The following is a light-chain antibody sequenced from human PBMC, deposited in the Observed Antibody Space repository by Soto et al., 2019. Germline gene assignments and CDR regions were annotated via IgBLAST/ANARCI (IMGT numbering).Light chain of an antibody. J-gene: IGLJ1*01. CDR1: SSDVGTYDF. V-gene: IGLV2-11*01. Sequence: QSVLTQPRSVSGSPGQSVTISCTGTSSDVGTYDFVSGYQQHPGKAPRLMIFDVSERPSGVPDRFSGSKSGNTASLTISGLQADHEADYYCCLYAVTFYVFGTGTKVTVL. CDR3: CLYAVTFYV. CDR2: DVS.